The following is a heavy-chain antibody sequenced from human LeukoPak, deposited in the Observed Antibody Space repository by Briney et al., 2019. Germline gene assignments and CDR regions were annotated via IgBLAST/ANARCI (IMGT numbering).Heavy chain of an antibody. CDR2: MNPKSNNR. CDR1: GYTFTNYD. CDR3: ARDDYSNYWFDP. Sequence: GASVKVSCKASGYTFTNYDVNWVRQATGQGLEWMGWMNPKSNNRGYAQKFQGRVTITTNTSISTAYMELSSLRSEDTAVYYCARDDYSNYWFDPWGQGTLVTVSS. D-gene: IGHD4-11*01. V-gene: IGHV1-8*03. J-gene: IGHJ5*02.